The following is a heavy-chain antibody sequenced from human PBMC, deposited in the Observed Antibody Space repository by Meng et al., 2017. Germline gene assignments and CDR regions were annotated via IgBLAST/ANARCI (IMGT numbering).Heavy chain of an antibody. D-gene: IGHD4-17*01. CDR2: INHSGST. Sequence: QGHLMQVGRGLFRPSETPSLPALGYGGSLQGYSWGGIRQPPGKGLEWIGEINHSGSTNYNPSLKSRVTMSLDTSKNQFSLRLSSVTAADTAVYYCARSHSVTIVAFDYWGQGTLVTVSS. V-gene: IGHV4-34*01. CDR1: GGSLQGYS. J-gene: IGHJ4*02. CDR3: ARSHSVTIVAFDY.